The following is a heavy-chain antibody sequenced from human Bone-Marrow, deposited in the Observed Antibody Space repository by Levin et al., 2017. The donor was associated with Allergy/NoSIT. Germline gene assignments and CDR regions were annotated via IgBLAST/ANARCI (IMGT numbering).Heavy chain of an antibody. CDR2: ISPLSGTV. CDR3: GRDCPGFRSGRHFDY. D-gene: IGHD6-19*01. J-gene: IGHJ4*02. V-gene: IGHV1-69*06. CDR1: GGTVSSYR. Sequence: ASVKVSCKVSGGTVSSYRISWVREAPGQGLEWMGGISPLSGTVDHTQKFQGRVTITADKSTMTVYMELSRLRSEDTAVYYCGRDCPGFRSGRHFDYWGQGTQVIVSP.